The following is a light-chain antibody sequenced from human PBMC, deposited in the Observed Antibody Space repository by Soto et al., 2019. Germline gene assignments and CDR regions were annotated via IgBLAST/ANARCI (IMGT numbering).Light chain of an antibody. Sequence: DIQMTQSPSTLSASVGDRVTITCRASQGISRWLAWYQQKPGKAPNLLIHKASSLESGVPSRFSGNGSGTEFTLTISSLQPDDFATYYCHQYNSYSWTFGQGTKVEFK. CDR1: QGISRW. CDR3: HQYNSYSWT. V-gene: IGKV1-5*03. J-gene: IGKJ1*01. CDR2: KAS.